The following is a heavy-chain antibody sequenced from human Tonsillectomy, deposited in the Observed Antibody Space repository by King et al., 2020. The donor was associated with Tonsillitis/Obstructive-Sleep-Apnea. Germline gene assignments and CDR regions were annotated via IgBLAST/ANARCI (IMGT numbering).Heavy chain of an antibody. CDR3: AREEWAPADYYYYMDV. D-gene: IGHD3-3*01. V-gene: IGHV3-48*03. CDR2: ISYSGSTI. CDR1: GFTFSSYE. J-gene: IGHJ6*03. Sequence: VQLVESGGGLVQPGGSLRLSCAASGFTFSSYEMNWVRQAPGKGLEWVSYISYSGSTIYYADSVKGRFTISRDNAKNSLYLQMNRLRAEDTAVYYCAREEWAPADYYYYMDVWGKGTTVTVSS.